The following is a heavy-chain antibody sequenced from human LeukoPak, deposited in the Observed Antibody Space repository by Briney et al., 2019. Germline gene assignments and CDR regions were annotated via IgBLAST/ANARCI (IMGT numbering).Heavy chain of an antibody. CDR1: GYSFTSYW. CDR3: ARQRSVIVGATYAFDI. CDR2: IYPGDSDT. D-gene: IGHD1-26*01. Sequence: GESLKISCKGSGYSFTSYWIGWVRQMPGKGLEWMGIIYPGDSDTRYSPSFQGQVTISADKSISTAYLQWSSLKASDTAMYYCARQRSVIVGATYAFDIWGQGTMVTVSS. V-gene: IGHV5-51*01. J-gene: IGHJ3*02.